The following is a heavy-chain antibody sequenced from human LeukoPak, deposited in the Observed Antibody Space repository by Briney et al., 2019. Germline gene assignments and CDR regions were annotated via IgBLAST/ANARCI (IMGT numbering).Heavy chain of an antibody. CDR2: ISGSGGNT. J-gene: IGHJ4*02. D-gene: IGHD1-26*01. V-gene: IGHV3-23*01. CDR1: GFTFSSYA. Sequence: GGSLRLSCAASGFTFSSYAMSWVRQSPGKGLEWVSAISGSGGNTHYTDSVKGRFTISRDNSKNTLYLQMNSLRAEDTAVYYCAKSSDGGSYRSYYFDYWGQGTLVTVSS. CDR3: AKSSDGGSYRSYYFDY.